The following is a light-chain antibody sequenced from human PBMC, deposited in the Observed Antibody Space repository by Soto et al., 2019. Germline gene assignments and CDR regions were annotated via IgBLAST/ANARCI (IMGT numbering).Light chain of an antibody. J-gene: IGLJ3*02. CDR2: LEGSGIY. V-gene: IGLV4-60*02. Sequence: QLVLTQSSSASASLGSSVKLTCTLSSGHSRYIIAWHQQQPGQAPRYLMKLEGSGIYNKGSGVPDRFSGSRSGADRYLTISNLQFEDEADYYCETWDSHTRVFGGGTKVTVL. CDR3: ETWDSHTRV. CDR1: SGHSRYI.